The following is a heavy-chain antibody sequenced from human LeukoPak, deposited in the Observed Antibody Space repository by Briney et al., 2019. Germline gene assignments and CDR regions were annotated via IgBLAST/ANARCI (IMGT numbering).Heavy chain of an antibody. D-gene: IGHD2-2*02. CDR1: VYSITSGYY. J-gene: IGHJ4*02. CDR2: MYHSGNT. Sequence: SETLSLTCTVSVYSITSGYYWGWIRQPPGKGLEWIGSMYHSGNTNYNPSLKSRVTISVDTSKNQFSLKLSSVTAADTAVYYCAYTGYSSEWGQGTLVTVSS. CDR3: AYTGYSSE. V-gene: IGHV4-38-2*02.